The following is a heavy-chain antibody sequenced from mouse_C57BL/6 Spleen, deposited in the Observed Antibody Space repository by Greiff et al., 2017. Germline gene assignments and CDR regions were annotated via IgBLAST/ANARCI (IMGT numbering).Heavy chain of an antibody. V-gene: IGHV14-3*01. Sequence: VQLKQSVAELVRPGASVKLSCTASGFNIQNTYMHWVKQRPEQGLEWIGRIDPANGNTKYAPKFQGKATITADTSSNTAYLQLSSLTSEDTAIYYCARYYGSSYDVWGTGTTVTVSS. J-gene: IGHJ1*03. CDR2: IDPANGNT. CDR1: GFNIQNTY. D-gene: IGHD1-1*01. CDR3: ARYYGSSYDV.